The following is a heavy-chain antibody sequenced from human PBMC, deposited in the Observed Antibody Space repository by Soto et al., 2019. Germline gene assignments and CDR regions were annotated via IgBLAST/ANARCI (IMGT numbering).Heavy chain of an antibody. CDR1: GGTFSSYA. CDR2: IIPIFGTA. D-gene: IGHD2-8*02. CDR3: ARRTHTKRGGDWCYGMAV. J-gene: IGHJ6*02. V-gene: IGHV1-69*13. Sequence: ASVKVSCKASGGTFSSYAISWVRQAPGQGLEWMGGIIPIFGTANYAQKFQGRVTITADESTSTAYMELSSLRSEDTAVYYCARRTHTKRGGDWCYGMAVWAQGPPVTVS.